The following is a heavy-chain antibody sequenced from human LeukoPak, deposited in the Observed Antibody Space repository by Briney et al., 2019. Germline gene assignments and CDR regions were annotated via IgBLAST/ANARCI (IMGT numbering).Heavy chain of an antibody. J-gene: IGHJ5*02. V-gene: IGHV4-59*08. D-gene: IGHD5-12*01. CDR2: IYYSGST. CDR3: ARRAGYWFDP. CDR1: GGSISSYY. Sequence: PSETLSLTCTVSGGSISSYYWSWIRQPPGKGLEWTGYIYYSGSTNYNPSLKSRVTISVDTSKNQFSLKLSSVTAADTAVYYCARRAGYWFDPWGQGTLVTVSS.